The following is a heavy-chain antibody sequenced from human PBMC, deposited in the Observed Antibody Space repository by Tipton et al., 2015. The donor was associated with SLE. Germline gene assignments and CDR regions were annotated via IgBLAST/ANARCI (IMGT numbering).Heavy chain of an antibody. D-gene: IGHD6-13*01. Sequence: QLVQSGGGLVKPGGSLRLSCAASGFTFSSYAMSWVRQAPGKGLEWVAVISYDGSNKYYADSVKGRFTISRDNSKNTLYLQMNSLRAEDTAVYYCAISLYSSPDYWGQGTLVTVSS. J-gene: IGHJ4*02. CDR3: AISLYSSPDY. CDR1: GFTFSSYA. V-gene: IGHV3-30*04. CDR2: ISYDGSNK.